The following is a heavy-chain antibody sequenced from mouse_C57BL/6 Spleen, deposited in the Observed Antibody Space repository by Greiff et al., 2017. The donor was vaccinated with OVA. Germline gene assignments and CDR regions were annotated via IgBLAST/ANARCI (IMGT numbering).Heavy chain of an antibody. V-gene: IGHV1-64*01. D-gene: IGHD2-2*01. J-gene: IGHJ2*01. CDR3: ARRVYYGYDGDY. Sequence: QVQLQQPGAELVKPGASVKLSCKASGYTFTSYWMHWVKQRPGQGLEWIGMIHPNSGSTNYNEKFKSKATLTVDKSSSTAYMQLSSLTSEDSAVYYCARRVYYGYDGDYWGQGTTLTVSS. CDR2: IHPNSGST. CDR1: GYTFTSYW.